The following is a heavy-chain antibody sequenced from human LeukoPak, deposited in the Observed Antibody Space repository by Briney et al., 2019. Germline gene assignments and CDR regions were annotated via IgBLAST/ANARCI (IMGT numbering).Heavy chain of an antibody. CDR1: GFTFSSYN. V-gene: IGHV3-30-3*01. CDR2: ISYDGSNK. Sequence: GGSLRLSCAASGFTFSSYNMNWVRQAPGKGLEWVAVISYDGSNKYYADSVKGRFTISRDNSKNTLYLQMDSLRAEDTAVYYCARDYGSGSYYNEGYFDYWGQGTLVTVSS. CDR3: ARDYGSGSYYNEGYFDY. D-gene: IGHD3-10*01. J-gene: IGHJ4*02.